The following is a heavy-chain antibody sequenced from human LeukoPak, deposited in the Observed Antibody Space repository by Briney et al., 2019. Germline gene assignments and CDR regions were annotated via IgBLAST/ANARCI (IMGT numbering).Heavy chain of an antibody. Sequence: SETLSLTCAVYGGSFSGYYWSWIRQPPGKGLEWIGEINHSGSTNYNPSLKSRVTISVDTSKNQFPLKLSSVTAADTAVYYCARGLGGWLRLFDYWGQGTLVTVSS. D-gene: IGHD6-19*01. J-gene: IGHJ4*02. CDR2: INHSGST. CDR3: ARGLGGWLRLFDY. V-gene: IGHV4-34*01. CDR1: GGSFSGYY.